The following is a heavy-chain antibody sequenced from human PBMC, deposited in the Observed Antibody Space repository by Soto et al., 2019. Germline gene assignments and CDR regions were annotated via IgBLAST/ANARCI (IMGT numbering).Heavy chain of an antibody. CDR1: GYSFSDLY. CDR3: ARVNYGPLDY. D-gene: IGHD3-10*01. CDR2: VDPNSGGT. J-gene: IGHJ4*02. V-gene: IGHV1-2*02. Sequence: QVQLVQSGAEVKQPGASVKVSCKPSGYSFSDLYIHWVRQAPGQGLEWMGWVDPNSGGTKQTQKFQGRLTMTRDTPTGTVYMELYSLRSDDTSVYYCARVNYGPLDYWGQGTLVTVSS.